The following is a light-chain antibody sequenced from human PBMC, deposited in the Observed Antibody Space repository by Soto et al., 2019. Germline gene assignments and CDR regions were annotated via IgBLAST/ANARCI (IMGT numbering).Light chain of an antibody. J-gene: IGLJ3*02. V-gene: IGLV2-14*01. CDR2: EVS. CDR1: SSDVGGYDY. CDR3: RSYTSSSTWV. Sequence: QSALTQPASVSGSPGQSITISCTGTSSDVGGYDYVSWYQQHPGKAPQLMIYEVSNRPAGVSNRFSGSKSGNTASLTISGLQAEDEADYYCRSYTSSSTWVFGGGTKVTVL.